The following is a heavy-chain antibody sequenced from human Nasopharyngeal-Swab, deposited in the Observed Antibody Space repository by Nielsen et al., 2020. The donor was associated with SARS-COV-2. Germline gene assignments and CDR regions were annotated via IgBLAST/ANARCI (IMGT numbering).Heavy chain of an antibody. CDR2: ISYDGSNK. CDR1: GFTFSSYA. D-gene: IGHD3-10*01. CDR3: ARDSGAPMDV. J-gene: IGHJ6*02. Sequence: GESLKISCAASGFTFSSYAMHWVRQAPGKGLEWVAVISYDGSNKSYADSVKGRFTISRDNSKNTLYLQMNSLRAQDTAVYYCARDSGAPMDVWGQGTTVTVSS. V-gene: IGHV3-30-3*01.